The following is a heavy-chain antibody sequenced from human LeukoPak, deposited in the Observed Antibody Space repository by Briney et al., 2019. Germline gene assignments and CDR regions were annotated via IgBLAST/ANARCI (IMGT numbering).Heavy chain of an antibody. CDR3: AREPRDIWSGYYPRFPGDY. CDR2: IYSGGST. D-gene: IGHD3-3*01. V-gene: IGHV3-53*04. J-gene: IGHJ4*02. CDR1: GFTVSSNY. Sequence: PGGSLRLSCAASGFTVSSNYMSWVRQAPGKGLEWVSVIYSGGSTYYADSVKGRFTISRHNSKNTLYLQMNSLRAEDTAVYYCAREPRDIWSGYYPRFPGDYWGQGTLVTVSS.